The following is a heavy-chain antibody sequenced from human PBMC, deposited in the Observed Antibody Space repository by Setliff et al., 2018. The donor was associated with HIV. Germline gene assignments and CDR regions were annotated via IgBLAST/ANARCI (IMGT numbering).Heavy chain of an antibody. CDR1: GYTFTSYD. D-gene: IGHD3-10*01. Sequence: ASVKVSCKASGYTFTSYDIHWVRRATGQGLEWMGWMNPNSGVTGYALKFHDRVTMTRDTSISTAYLELRTLTSEDTAVYYCASGKGVGGVVITDGLDVWGKGTTVTVSS. CDR2: MNPNSGVT. CDR3: ASGKGVGGVVITDGLDV. J-gene: IGHJ6*03. V-gene: IGHV1-8*01.